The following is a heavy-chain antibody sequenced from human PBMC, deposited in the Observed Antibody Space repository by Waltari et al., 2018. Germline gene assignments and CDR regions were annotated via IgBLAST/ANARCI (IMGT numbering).Heavy chain of an antibody. V-gene: IGHV3-74*03. CDR2: INGDGGST. CDR1: GCTFRKYW. CDR3: ASPLPDSSGWDFGY. D-gene: IGHD6-19*01. Sequence: EVQLVESGGGVVQPGGSLRLSCAAPGCTFRKYWVHWVRQPPGKGLVWVSRINGDGGSTTYADSVKGRFTISRDNAKNTLYLRMDSLRDDDTAVYYCASPLPDSSGWDFGYWGRGTLVTVSS. J-gene: IGHJ4*02.